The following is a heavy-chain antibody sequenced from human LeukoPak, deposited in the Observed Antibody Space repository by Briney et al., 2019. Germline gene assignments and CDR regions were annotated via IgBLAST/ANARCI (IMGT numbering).Heavy chain of an antibody. D-gene: IGHD3-10*01. CDR1: GFTFSSYA. V-gene: IGHV3-23*01. CDR3: AKDFSVVFRGVIPGVSDY. J-gene: IGHJ4*02. CDR2: ICGSGGST. Sequence: GGSLRLSCAASGFTFSSYAMSWLRQARGRGLEWVSSICGSGGSTYYADSVKGRFTISRDNSKNTLYLQMNSLRAEDTAVYYCAKDFSVVFRGVIPGVSDYWGQGTLVTVSS.